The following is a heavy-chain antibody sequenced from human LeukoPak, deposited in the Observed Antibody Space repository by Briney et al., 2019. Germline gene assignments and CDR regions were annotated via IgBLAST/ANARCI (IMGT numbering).Heavy chain of an antibody. CDR3: AGRRVVHYYDSRTGRDFDY. Sequence: PSETLSLTCAVSGGSVSSGDYYWSWIRQHPGKGLEWIGYIYYSGSTYYNPSLKSRVTISIDTSKNQFSLKLSSVTAADTAVYYCAGRRVVHYYDSRTGRDFDYWGQGTLVTVSS. V-gene: IGHV4-31*11. CDR2: IYYSGST. CDR1: GGSVSSGDYY. J-gene: IGHJ4*02. D-gene: IGHD3-22*01.